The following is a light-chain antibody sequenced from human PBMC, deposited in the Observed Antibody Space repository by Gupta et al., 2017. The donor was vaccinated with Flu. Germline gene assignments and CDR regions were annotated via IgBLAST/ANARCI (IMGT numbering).Light chain of an antibody. J-gene: IGLJ2*01. CDR2: RNE. CDR3: SNSDDRMRPHVV. V-gene: IGLV1-47*01. Sequence: QSVLTQPLLASGTPGQTVTIPCPGSSSDIGSNFVYCYQQFPGTDPPLLIFRNEKRPSGVPDRCSSANTCTSASLVTSARRYEDEADDYCSNSDDRMRPHVVFGGGTKLTVL. CDR1: SSDIGSNF.